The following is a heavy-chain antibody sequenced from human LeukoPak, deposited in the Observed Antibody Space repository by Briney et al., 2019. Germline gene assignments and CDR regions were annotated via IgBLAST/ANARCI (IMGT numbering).Heavy chain of an antibody. CDR2: INPNSGGT. CDR1: GYIFTGYY. CDR3: ARRFYDNLTGHTWYDY. V-gene: IGHV1-2*02. J-gene: IGHJ4*02. D-gene: IGHD3-9*01. Sequence: GASVKVSCKASGYIFTGYYMHWVRQAPGQGLEWMGWINPNSGGTNYAQKFQGRVTMTRDTSISTAYMELSSLRSEDTAVYYCARRFYDNLTGHTWYDYWGQGTLVTVSS.